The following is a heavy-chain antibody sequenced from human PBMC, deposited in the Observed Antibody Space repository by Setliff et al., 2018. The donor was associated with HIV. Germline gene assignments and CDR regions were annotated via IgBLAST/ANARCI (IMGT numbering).Heavy chain of an antibody. V-gene: IGHV4-34*01. CDR3: ARGTLHYDFWSGSLDYHYMDV. D-gene: IGHD3-3*01. Sequence: SETLSLTCAVYGGSFSGSYWSWIRQPPGKGLEWLGELNYDGVTNHNPSLKSRVTISLDTSKNQVSLNLNSVTAADTAVYYCARGTLHYDFWSGSLDYHYMDVWGKGTTVTVSS. CDR1: GGSFSGSY. CDR2: LNYDGVT. J-gene: IGHJ6*03.